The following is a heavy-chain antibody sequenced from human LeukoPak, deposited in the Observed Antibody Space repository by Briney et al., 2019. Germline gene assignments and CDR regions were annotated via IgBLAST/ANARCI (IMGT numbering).Heavy chain of an antibody. J-gene: IGHJ6*03. V-gene: IGHV1-18*01. CDR3: ARSEKAYCGGVCDNYYMDV. CDR1: GYTFTSYG. CDR2: ISAYNGNT. Sequence: ASVKVSCKASGYTFTSYGISWVRQAPGQGLEWMGWISAYNGNTNYAQKLQGRVIMTTDTSTSTAYMELRSLRSDDTAVYYCARSEKAYCGGVCDNYYMDVWGKGTTVIISS. D-gene: IGHD2-21*02.